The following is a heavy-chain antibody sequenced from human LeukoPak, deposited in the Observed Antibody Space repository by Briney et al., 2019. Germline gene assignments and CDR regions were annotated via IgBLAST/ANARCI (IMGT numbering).Heavy chain of an antibody. CDR2: IKQDGSEQ. CDR1: GFSFTTYW. D-gene: IGHD1-1*01. CDR3: ARDGILTYAFDI. J-gene: IGHJ3*02. V-gene: IGHV3-7*01. Sequence: GSLRLSCSASGFSFTTYWMSWVRQAPGKGLEWMANIKQDGSEQYYVDSVKGRFTISRDNANNSLFLQMNSLRADDTAVYYCARDGILTYAFDIWGQGTMVTVSS.